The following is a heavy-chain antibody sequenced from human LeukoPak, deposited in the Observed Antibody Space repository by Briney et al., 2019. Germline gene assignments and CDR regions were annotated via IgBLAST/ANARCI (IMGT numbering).Heavy chain of an antibody. Sequence: GGSLRLSCAASGFTFSSYAMSWVRQAPGKGLEWVSAISGSGGSTYYADSVKGRFTISRDNSKNTLYLQMNSLRAEDTAVYYCAKVWGYCSGGSCYENYYFDHWGQGTLVTVSS. J-gene: IGHJ4*02. D-gene: IGHD2-15*01. CDR1: GFTFSSYA. CDR2: ISGSGGST. V-gene: IGHV3-23*01. CDR3: AKVWGYCSGGSCYENYYFDH.